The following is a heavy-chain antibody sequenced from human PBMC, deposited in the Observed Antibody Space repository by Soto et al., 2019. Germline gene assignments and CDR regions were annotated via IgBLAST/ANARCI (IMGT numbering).Heavy chain of an antibody. CDR1: GGSISSISYY. CDR2: IYYSGST. J-gene: IGHJ5*02. Sequence: QMQLQESGPGLVKPSETLSLTCTVSGGSISSISYYWGWIRQPPGRGLEWIGNIYYSGSTYYNPSLTSXXSXSXXTSKNQFSLKLRFVTAADTAVYYCARQADFWSAYLWGQGTLVTVSS. CDR3: ARQADFWSAYL. V-gene: IGHV4-39*01. D-gene: IGHD3-3*01.